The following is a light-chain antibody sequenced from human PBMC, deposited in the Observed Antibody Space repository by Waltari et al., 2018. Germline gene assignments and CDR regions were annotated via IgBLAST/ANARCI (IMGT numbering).Light chain of an antibody. V-gene: IGKV1-39*01. Sequence: DIQMTQSPSSLSASVRDRVTITCQASQSISTYLNWYQQKPGKAPKLLIYGASNLHSGVPSRFSGSASGTDFTLTISSLQPEDYATYYCQQSYSNPYTFGQGTKLEIK. CDR3: QQSYSNPYT. CDR2: GAS. J-gene: IGKJ2*01. CDR1: QSISTY.